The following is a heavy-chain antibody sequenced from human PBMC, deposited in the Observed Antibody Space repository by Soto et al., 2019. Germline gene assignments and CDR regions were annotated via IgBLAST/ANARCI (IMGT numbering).Heavy chain of an antibody. CDR3: ARGSKDSYPGSRIFDS. V-gene: IGHV3-23*01. Sequence: PGGSLRLSCVAAGSTFGSRAMSWVRQAPGEGLQWASTMTDTGGETKSADCVRGGLTIARDNSKKTVYLQMSRQRAEDSAVYYCARGSKDSYPGSRIFDSSGRGTLVTVSS. J-gene: IGHJ4*02. CDR2: MTDTGGET. D-gene: IGHD3-10*01. CDR1: GSTFGSRA.